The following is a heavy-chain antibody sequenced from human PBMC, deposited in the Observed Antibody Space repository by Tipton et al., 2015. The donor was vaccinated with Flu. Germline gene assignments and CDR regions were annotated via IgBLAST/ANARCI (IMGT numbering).Heavy chain of an antibody. CDR3: AGARYGSGSLICFVP. V-gene: IGHV1-18*01. Sequence: QVQLVQSGAEVKKPGASVKVSCKASGYTFTSYGISWVRQAPGQGLEWMGWISAYNGNTNYAQKLQDRVTMTTETSTSTAYMERGSRGSGDRAVYYCAGARYGSGSLICFVPWGQGTLVTVSS. J-gene: IGHJ5*02. CDR1: GYTFTSYG. D-gene: IGHD3-10*01. CDR2: ISAYNGNT.